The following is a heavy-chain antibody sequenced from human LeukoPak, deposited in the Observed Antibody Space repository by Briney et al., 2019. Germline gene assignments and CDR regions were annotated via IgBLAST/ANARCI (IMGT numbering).Heavy chain of an antibody. Sequence: GGSLRLSCAASAFTFRSYGMHWVRQAPGKGLEWVAFIRYHGSDKYYADSVKDRFTISRDNSKNTLYLQMNSLRAEDTAVYYCAKKWSGDYDSSGVNDAFDIWGQGTMVTVSS. CDR2: IRYHGSDK. V-gene: IGHV3-30*02. D-gene: IGHD3-22*01. CDR3: AKKWSGDYDSSGVNDAFDI. J-gene: IGHJ3*02. CDR1: AFTFRSYG.